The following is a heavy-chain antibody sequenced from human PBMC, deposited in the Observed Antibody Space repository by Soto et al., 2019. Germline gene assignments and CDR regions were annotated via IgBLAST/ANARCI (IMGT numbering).Heavy chain of an antibody. J-gene: IGHJ4*02. Sequence: PGGSLSLSCAASGFTFSNAWMSWVRQAPGKGLEWVGRIKSKTDGGTTDYAAPVKGRFTISRDDSKNTLYLQMNSLKTEDTAVYYCTTDPLTPVLGFGEPRVDYWGQGTLVTVSS. CDR1: GFTFSNAW. CDR3: TTDPLTPVLGFGEPRVDY. D-gene: IGHD3-10*01. V-gene: IGHV3-15*01. CDR2: IKSKTDGGTT.